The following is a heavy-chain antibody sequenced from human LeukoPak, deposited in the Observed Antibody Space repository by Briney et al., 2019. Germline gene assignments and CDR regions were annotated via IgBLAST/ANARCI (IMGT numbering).Heavy chain of an antibody. Sequence: GGSLRLSCAASGFTFSSYSMNWVRQAPGKGLEWVSSISSGSSYIYYADSVKGRFTISRDNAKNSLYLQMNSLRAEDTAVYYCARQYSSGWYEGLDWFDPWGQGTLVTVSS. D-gene: IGHD6-19*01. CDR1: GFTFSSYS. CDR3: ARQYSSGWYEGLDWFDP. J-gene: IGHJ5*02. V-gene: IGHV3-21*01. CDR2: ISSGSSYI.